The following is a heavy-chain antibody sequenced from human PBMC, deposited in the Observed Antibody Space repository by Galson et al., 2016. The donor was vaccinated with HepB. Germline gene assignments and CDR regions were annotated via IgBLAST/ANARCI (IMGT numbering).Heavy chain of an antibody. CDR2: TYYRSKWYN. CDR1: GDSVSSNSAA. D-gene: IGHD6-19*01. Sequence: CAISGDSVSSNSAAWNWIRQSPSRGLEWLGRTYYRSKWYNDYAVSVKSRITIHPDTSKNKFSLQLNSLTPEDTAVYYCARVHQGWYAGYFDYWGQGTLVTVSS. J-gene: IGHJ4*02. CDR3: ARVHQGWYAGYFDY. V-gene: IGHV6-1*01.